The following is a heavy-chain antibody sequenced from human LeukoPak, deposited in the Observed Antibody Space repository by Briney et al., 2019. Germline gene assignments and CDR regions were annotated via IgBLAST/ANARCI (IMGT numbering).Heavy chain of an antibody. J-gene: IGHJ4*02. CDR1: GDSMHSYY. Sequence: SETLSLTCTVSGDSMHSYYWSWIRQSPEKGLEWIGRAYSGVNAYYNPSLQSRVTTSVDKSNNQFSLDLTSVTAADTAVYYCAREGNYYDSNGYYYWGQGTLVTVSS. CDR2: AYSGVNA. V-gene: IGHV4-4*07. D-gene: IGHD3-22*01. CDR3: AREGNYYDSNGYYY.